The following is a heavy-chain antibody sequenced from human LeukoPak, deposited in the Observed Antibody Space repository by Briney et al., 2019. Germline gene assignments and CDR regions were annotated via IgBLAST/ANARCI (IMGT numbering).Heavy chain of an antibody. CDR2: IWYDGRTK. J-gene: IGHJ4*02. CDR3: AREWGRIAVAGGPGY. D-gene: IGHD6-19*01. V-gene: IGHV3-33*01. CDR1: GFIFSNYG. Sequence: GGSLRLSCEVSGFIFSNYGMHWVRQAPGKGLEWLALIWYDGRTKFHADSVKGRFTIPRDNSANTLYLQMSSLRVEDTAVYYCAREWGRIAVAGGPGYWGQGARVTVSS.